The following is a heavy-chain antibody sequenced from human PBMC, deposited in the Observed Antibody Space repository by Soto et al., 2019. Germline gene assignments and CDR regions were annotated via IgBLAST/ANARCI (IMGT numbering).Heavy chain of an antibody. CDR3: GKVLVGATGHTDSDS. D-gene: IGHD2-15*01. Sequence: SETLSLTCTVSGGSIYRSGYYWGRIRQPPGRGLEWIGNIDYNGVTYSNPSLKSRVTISRDTSKNQFSLKLTSVTAADTALYYCGKVLVGATGHTDSDSWGPGTLVTVSS. V-gene: IGHV4-39*01. J-gene: IGHJ4*02. CDR1: GGSIYRSGYY. CDR2: IDYNGVT.